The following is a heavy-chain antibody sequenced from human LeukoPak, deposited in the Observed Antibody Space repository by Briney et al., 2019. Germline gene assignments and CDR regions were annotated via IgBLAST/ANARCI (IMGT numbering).Heavy chain of an antibody. CDR3: ASYGSGSYYMGFDY. J-gene: IGHJ4*02. Sequence: SETLSLTCTASGGSVSSGSYYWSWIRQPPGKGLEWIGYIYYSGSTNYNPSLKSRVTISVDTSKNQFSLKLSSVTAADTAVYYCASYGSGSYYMGFDYWGQETLVTVSS. D-gene: IGHD3-10*01. V-gene: IGHV4-61*01. CDR1: GGSVSSGSYY. CDR2: IYYSGST.